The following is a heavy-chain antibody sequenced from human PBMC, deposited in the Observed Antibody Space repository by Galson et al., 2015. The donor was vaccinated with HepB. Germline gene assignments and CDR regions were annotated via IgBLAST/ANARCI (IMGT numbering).Heavy chain of an antibody. Sequence: SVKVSCKASGDTFSSYAISWVRQAPGQGLEWMGRIIPILGIANYAQKFQGRVTITADKSTSTAYMELSSLRSEDTAVYYCARSRQDYVWGSYYDYWGQGTLVTVSS. CDR3: ARSRQDYVWGSYYDY. D-gene: IGHD3-16*01. J-gene: IGHJ4*02. V-gene: IGHV1-69*04. CDR1: GDTFSSYA. CDR2: IIPILGIA.